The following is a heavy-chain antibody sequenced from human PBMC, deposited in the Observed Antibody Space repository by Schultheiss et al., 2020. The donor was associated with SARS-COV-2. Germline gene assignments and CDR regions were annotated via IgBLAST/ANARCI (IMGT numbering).Heavy chain of an antibody. CDR2: ISGSGGST. CDR3: AKEIRPAAQNYYYGMDV. D-gene: IGHD2-2*01. Sequence: GGSLRLSCAASGFTFSSYAMSWVRQAPGKGLEWVSAISGSGGSTYYADSVKGRFTISRDNSKNTLYLQMNSLRAEDTAVYYCAKEIRPAAQNYYYGMDVWGQGTTVTVSS. J-gene: IGHJ6*02. V-gene: IGHV3-23*01. CDR1: GFTFSSYA.